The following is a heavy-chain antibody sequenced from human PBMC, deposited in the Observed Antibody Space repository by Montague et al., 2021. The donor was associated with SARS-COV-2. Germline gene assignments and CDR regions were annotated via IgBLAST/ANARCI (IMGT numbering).Heavy chain of an antibody. CDR2: INDDYLTT. D-gene: IGHD1-1*01. CDR3: VKDMSEFDDLNAFDV. CDR1: GFTFDDYA. J-gene: IGHJ3*01. V-gene: IGHV3-43*02. Sequence: LRLSCAASGFTFDDYALHWVRQPPGKDLEGVSLINDDYLTTLLTDSVEGRFIISRDNIKNSLYLQMKSLRTEDTALYFCVKDMSEFDDLNAFDVWGKGTKVTVSS.